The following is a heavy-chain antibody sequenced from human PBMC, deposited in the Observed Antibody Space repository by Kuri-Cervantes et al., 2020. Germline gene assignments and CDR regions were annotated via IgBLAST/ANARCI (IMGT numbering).Heavy chain of an antibody. CDR3: AKGVPYSSSWFDY. V-gene: IGHV3-30-3*01. CDR2: ISYDGSNK. D-gene: IGHD6-13*01. J-gene: IGHJ4*02. CDR1: GFTFSSYA. Sequence: SLKISCAASGFTFSSYAMHWVRQAPGKGLEWVAVISYDGSNKYYADPVKGRFTISRDNAKNSLYLQMNSLRTEDTALYYCAKGVPYSSSWFDYWGQGTLVTVSS.